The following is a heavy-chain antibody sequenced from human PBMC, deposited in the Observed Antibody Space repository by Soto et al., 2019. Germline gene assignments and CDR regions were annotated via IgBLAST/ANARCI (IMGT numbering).Heavy chain of an antibody. J-gene: IGHJ4*02. Sequence: ASVKVSCKASGYTFTSYDINWVRQATGQGLEWMGWMNPNSGNTGYAQKFQGRVTMTTDTSTSTAYMELRSLRSDDTAVYYCARDLRYPYYFDYWGQGTLVTVSS. CDR1: GYTFTSYD. CDR3: ARDLRYPYYFDY. CDR2: MNPNSGNT. D-gene: IGHD1-20*01. V-gene: IGHV1-8*01.